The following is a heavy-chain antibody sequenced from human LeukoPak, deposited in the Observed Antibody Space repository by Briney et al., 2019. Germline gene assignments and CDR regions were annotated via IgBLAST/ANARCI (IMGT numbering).Heavy chain of an antibody. CDR1: GFTFSSYG. CDR3: VKTRYFDWYPAGGAFDI. Sequence: GGSLRLSCAASGFTFSSYGMHWVRQAPGKGLGWVAVISYDGSNKYYADSVKGRFTISRDNSKNTLYLQMNSLRAEDTAVYYCVKTRYFDWYPAGGAFDIWGQGTMVTVSS. J-gene: IGHJ3*02. D-gene: IGHD3-9*01. V-gene: IGHV3-30*18. CDR2: ISYDGSNK.